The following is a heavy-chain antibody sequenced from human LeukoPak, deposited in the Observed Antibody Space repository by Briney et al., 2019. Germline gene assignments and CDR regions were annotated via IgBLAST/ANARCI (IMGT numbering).Heavy chain of an antibody. CDR3: ARETAPTDY. J-gene: IGHJ4*02. CDR2: ISSSGGTI. D-gene: IGHD1-14*01. V-gene: IGHV3-11*01. Sequence: LRLSCAASGFTFSDYYMSWIRQAPGKGLEWVSCISSSGGTIYYADSVKGRFTISRDNAKNSLYLLMNSLRAEDTAVYYCARETAPTDYWGQGTVVTVSS. CDR1: GFTFSDYY.